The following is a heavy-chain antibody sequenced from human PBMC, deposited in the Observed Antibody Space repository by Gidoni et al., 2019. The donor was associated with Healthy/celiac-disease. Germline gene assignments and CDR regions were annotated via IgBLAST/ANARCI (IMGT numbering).Heavy chain of an antibody. CDR1: GFTFSGSG. V-gene: IGHV3-30*02. CDR2: IRYDGSNK. CDR3: AKDLSGYYDSSGYYYYYYGMDV. J-gene: IGHJ6*02. Sequence: QVQLVESGGGVVKPGGSLRLSCAASGFTFSGSGLHWVRQAPGKGLEWVACIRYDGSNKYYADSVKVRFTISRDNSKNTLYLQMNSLRAEDTAVYYCAKDLSGYYDSSGYYYYYYGMDVWGQGTTVTVSS. D-gene: IGHD3-22*01.